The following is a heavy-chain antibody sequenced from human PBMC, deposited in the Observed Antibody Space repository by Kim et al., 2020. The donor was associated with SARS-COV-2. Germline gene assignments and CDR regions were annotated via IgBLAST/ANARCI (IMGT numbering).Heavy chain of an antibody. V-gene: IGHV3-43*01. Sequence: ADSVKGRFTISRDNSKNSLYLQMNSLRTEDTALYYCAKDDSSGYDWYFDLWGRGTLVTVSS. D-gene: IGHD3-22*01. CDR3: AKDDSSGYDWYFDL. J-gene: IGHJ2*01.